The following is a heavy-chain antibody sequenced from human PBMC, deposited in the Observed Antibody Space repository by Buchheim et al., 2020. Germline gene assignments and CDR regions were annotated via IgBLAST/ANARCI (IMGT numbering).Heavy chain of an antibody. J-gene: IGHJ4*02. CDR3: ARRRRCGGDCYSIDY. CDR1: GDSVSSGTFY. V-gene: IGHV4-61*01. Sequence: VQLQESGPGLVKPSETLSLTCSVFGDSVSSGTFYWSWIRRPPGKGLEWIGYAFYSGSNNYNHSLKNRVSIYLQSSTNQFSLRLNSVTAADTAVYYCARRRRCGGDCYSIDYWGQGT. CDR2: AFYSGSN. D-gene: IGHD2-21*02.